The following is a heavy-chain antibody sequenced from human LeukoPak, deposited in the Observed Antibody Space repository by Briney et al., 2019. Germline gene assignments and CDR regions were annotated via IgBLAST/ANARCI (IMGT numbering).Heavy chain of an antibody. D-gene: IGHD6-13*01. J-gene: IGHJ5*02. CDR3: ARDSSSWNNWFDP. Sequence: PGGSLRLSCAASGFTFSSYWMSWVRQAPGKGLEWVANIKQDGSEKCYVDSVKGRFTISRDNAKNSLYLQMNSLRAEDTAVYYCARDSSSWNNWFDPWGQGTLVTVSS. CDR1: GFTFSSYW. V-gene: IGHV3-7*01. CDR2: IKQDGSEK.